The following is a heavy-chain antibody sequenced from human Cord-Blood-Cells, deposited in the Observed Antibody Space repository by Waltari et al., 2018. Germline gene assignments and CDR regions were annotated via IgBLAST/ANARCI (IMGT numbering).Heavy chain of an antibody. CDR2: INHSGST. V-gene: IGHV4-34*01. D-gene: IGHD3-10*01. J-gene: IGHJ5*02. CDR1: GGSFSGYY. CDR3: ARGHTVVRGVKGSNWFDP. Sequence: QVQLQQWGAGLLKPSETLSLTCAVYGGSFSGYYWSWIRQPPGRGLEWIGEINHSGSTNYHPSLKSRVTISVDTSKNQFSLKLSSVTAADTAVYYCARGHTVVRGVKGSNWFDPWGQGTLVTVSS.